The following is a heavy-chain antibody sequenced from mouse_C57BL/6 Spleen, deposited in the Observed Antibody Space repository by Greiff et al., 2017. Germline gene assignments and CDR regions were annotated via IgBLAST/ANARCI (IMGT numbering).Heavy chain of an antibody. CDR2: INPSSGYT. Sequence: QVQLKQSGAELARPGASVKMSCKASGYTFTRYTMHWVKQRPGQGLEWIGYINPSSGYTKYNQKFKDKATLTADKSSSTAYMQLSSLTSEDSAVYYCARENWYYWGQGTTLTVSS. CDR3: ARENWYY. V-gene: IGHV1-4*01. J-gene: IGHJ2*01. CDR1: GYTFTRYT. D-gene: IGHD4-1*01.